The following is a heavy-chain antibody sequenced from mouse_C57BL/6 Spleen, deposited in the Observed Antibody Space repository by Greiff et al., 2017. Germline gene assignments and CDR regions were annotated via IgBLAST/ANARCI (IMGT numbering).Heavy chain of an antibody. CDR3: ARAYDYELYFDY. D-gene: IGHD2-4*01. J-gene: IGHJ2*01. Sequence: VQLQQSGGGLVKPGGSLKLSCAASGFTFSDYGMHWVRQAPEKGLEWVAYISSGSSTIYYADTVKGRFTISRYNAKNTLFLQMNSLRSEDTAMYYCARAYDYELYFDYWGQGTTLTVSS. CDR1: GFTFSDYG. V-gene: IGHV5-17*01. CDR2: ISSGSSTI.